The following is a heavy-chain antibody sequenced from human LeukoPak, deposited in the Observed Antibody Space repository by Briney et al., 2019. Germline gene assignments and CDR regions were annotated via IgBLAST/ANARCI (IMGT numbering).Heavy chain of an antibody. Sequence: GGSLRLSCAASGFTFSSYWMHWVRQAPGKGLVWVSRINANGSGPDYADSVKGRFTISRDNARNTLYLQMNSLRAEDTAVYYCARVGSCGRINVFDYWGQGTLVTVSS. CDR1: GFTFSSYW. CDR2: INANGSGP. J-gene: IGHJ4*02. D-gene: IGHD1-14*01. CDR3: ARVGSCGRINVFDY. V-gene: IGHV3-74*01.